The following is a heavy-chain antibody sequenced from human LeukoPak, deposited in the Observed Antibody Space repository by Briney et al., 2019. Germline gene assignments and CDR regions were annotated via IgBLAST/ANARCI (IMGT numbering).Heavy chain of an antibody. J-gene: IGHJ4*02. D-gene: IGHD3-22*01. V-gene: IGHV5-51*01. CDR3: AIRAYYDTRGYYYFDY. Sequence: GESLKISCKGSGYSFTSYWIGWVRQMPGKGLEWMGIIYPGDSDTRYSPSFQGQVTISADKSISTAYLQWSSLKASDTAMYYCAIRAYYDTRGYYYFDYWAQGTLVTVSS. CDR2: IYPGDSDT. CDR1: GYSFTSYW.